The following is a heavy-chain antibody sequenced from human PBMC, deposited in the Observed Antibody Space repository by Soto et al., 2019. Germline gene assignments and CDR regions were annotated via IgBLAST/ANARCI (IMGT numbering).Heavy chain of an antibody. CDR2: ISPSSGHI. J-gene: IGHJ6*02. V-gene: IGHV3-21*06. D-gene: IGHD2-15*01. Sequence: EVHLVESGGGLVKPGGSLRLSCAVSGFTFSSCTMNWVRQAPGKGLEWVSSISPSSGHIYYADSVKGRFTISRDNAKNSLFLQMNSLRGEDTAVYYCSGCSGGACQKHYGMDVWGQGTTVTVSS. CDR3: SGCSGGACQKHYGMDV. CDR1: GFTFSSCT.